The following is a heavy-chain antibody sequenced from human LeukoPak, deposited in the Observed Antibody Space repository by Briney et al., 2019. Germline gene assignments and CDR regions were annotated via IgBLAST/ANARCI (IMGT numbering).Heavy chain of an antibody. CDR1: GYTFTSYY. D-gene: IGHD3-9*01. Sequence: ASVKVSCKASGYTFTSYYMHWVRQAPGQGLEWMGIINPSGGSTSYAQKFQGRITMTRDTSISTAYMELSRLRSDDTAVYYCASLLLTGYSPVYWGQGTLVTVSS. CDR3: ASLLLTGYSPVY. J-gene: IGHJ4*02. CDR2: INPSGGST. V-gene: IGHV1-46*01.